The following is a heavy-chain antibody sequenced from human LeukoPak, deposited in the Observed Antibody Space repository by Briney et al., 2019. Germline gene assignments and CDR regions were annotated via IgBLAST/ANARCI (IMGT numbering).Heavy chain of an antibody. J-gene: IGHJ4*02. D-gene: IGHD6-19*01. V-gene: IGHV3-48*03. CDR2: ISSSGSTI. CDR3: AREAVAGYVDY. Sequence: GGSLRHSCAASGFTFSSYEMNWVRQAPGKGLEWVSYISSSGSTIYYADSVKGRFTISRDNAKNSLYLQMNSLRAEDTAVYYCAREAVAGYVDYWGQGTLVTVPS. CDR1: GFTFSSYE.